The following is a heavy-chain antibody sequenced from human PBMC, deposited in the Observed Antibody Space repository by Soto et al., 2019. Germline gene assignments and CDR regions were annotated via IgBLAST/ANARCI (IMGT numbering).Heavy chain of an antibody. Sequence: ASVKVSCKASGYTFTSYGISWVRQAPGQGLEWMGWISAYNGNTNYAQKLQGRVTMTTYTSTSTAYMELRSLRSDDTAVYYCARVEWSVVVGMGFDYWGQGTLVTVSS. CDR3: ARVEWSVVVGMGFDY. V-gene: IGHV1-18*01. D-gene: IGHD3-3*01. J-gene: IGHJ4*02. CDR2: ISAYNGNT. CDR1: GYTFTSYG.